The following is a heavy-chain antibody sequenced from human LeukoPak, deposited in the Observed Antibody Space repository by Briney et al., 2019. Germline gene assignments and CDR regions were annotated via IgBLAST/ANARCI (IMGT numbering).Heavy chain of an antibody. V-gene: IGHV1-58*02. CDR2: IVVGSGDT. D-gene: IGHD1-1*01. CDR1: GFTFTTSA. J-gene: IGHJ6*02. CDR3: AVADGTTGTLKEYYYGMDV. Sequence: LVKVSCKASGFTFTTSAMQWVRQARGQRLEWIGWIVVGSGDTNYAQEFQERVTITRDMSTSTAYMELSSLRSEDTAVYYCAVADGTTGTLKEYYYGMDVWGQGTTVTVSS.